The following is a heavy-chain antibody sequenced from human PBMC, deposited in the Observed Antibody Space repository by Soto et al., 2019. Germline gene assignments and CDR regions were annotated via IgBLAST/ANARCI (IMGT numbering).Heavy chain of an antibody. D-gene: IGHD3-10*01. J-gene: IGHJ4*02. Sequence: SETLSLTCAVYGGSFSGYYWSWIRQPPGKGLEWIGEINHSGSTNYNPSLKSRVTISVDTSKNQFSLKLSSVTAADTAVYYCARRGDYFDYWGQGTLVTVSS. CDR1: GGSFSGYY. CDR2: INHSGST. CDR3: ARRGDYFDY. V-gene: IGHV4-34*01.